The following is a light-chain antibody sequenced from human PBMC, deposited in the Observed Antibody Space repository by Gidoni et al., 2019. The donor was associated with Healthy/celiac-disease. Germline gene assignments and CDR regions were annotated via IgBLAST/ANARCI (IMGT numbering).Light chain of an antibody. V-gene: IGLV3-1*01. CDR3: QAWDSSTVV. J-gene: IGLJ2*01. Sequence: SYELPPPPSVSVSPGQTASITCSGVKLGDKYACWYQPKPGQSPVLVIYQDSKRPAGIRERFSGSNSGNTGTLTISGTQAMDEADYYCQAWDSSTVVFGGGTKLTVL. CDR1: KLGDKY. CDR2: QDS.